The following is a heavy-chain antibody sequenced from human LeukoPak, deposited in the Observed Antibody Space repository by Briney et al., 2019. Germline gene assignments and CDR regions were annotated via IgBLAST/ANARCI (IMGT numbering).Heavy chain of an antibody. CDR2: IYHSWGI. V-gene: IGHV4-38-2*01. J-gene: IGHJ4*02. Sequence: PSETLSLTCDVSGSSITSNYFWGWIRQPPGKGLEWIATIYHSWGIYFNPSLKSRVSISLDASKNQISLKLTSLTAADTAIYYCARNVTAGFFDYWGQGILVTVSS. CDR3: ARNVTAGFFDY. D-gene: IGHD1-1*01. CDR1: GSSITSNYF.